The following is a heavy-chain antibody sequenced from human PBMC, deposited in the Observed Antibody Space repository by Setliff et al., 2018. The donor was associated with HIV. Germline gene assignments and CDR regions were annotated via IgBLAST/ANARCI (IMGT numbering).Heavy chain of an antibody. J-gene: IGHJ3*02. D-gene: IGHD3-16*01. CDR3: ARDWGSWDAFDI. CDR2: ISAYNGNT. CDR1: GYTFTSYG. Sequence: ASVKVSCKASGYTFTSYGISWVRQAPGQGLEWMGWISAYNGNTNYAQKFRGRVTMTTDTSTSTAYMELRSLKSDDTAVYYCARDWGSWDAFDIWGQGTLVTVSS. V-gene: IGHV1-18*01.